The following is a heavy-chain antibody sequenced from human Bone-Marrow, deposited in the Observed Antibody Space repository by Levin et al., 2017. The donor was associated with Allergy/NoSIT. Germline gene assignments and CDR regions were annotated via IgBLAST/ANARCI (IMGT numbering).Heavy chain of an antibody. D-gene: IGHD4-17*01. CDR3: ARRGEGRDDYGDLIDY. J-gene: IGHJ4*02. V-gene: IGHV4-39*01. Sequence: SETLSLTCSVSSGSISTTTYHWDWIRQPPGKGLEWIGSIYYSGSTYYISSLKSRVTISVDTSKNQFSLNLKSVTAADTAVYFCARRGEGRDDYGDLIDYWGQGTLVTVSS. CDR2: IYYSGST. CDR1: SGSISTTTYH.